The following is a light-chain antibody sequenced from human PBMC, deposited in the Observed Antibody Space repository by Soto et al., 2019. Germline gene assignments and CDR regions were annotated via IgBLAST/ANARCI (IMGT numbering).Light chain of an antibody. CDR1: QSISSW. J-gene: IGKJ1*01. CDR3: QHYNTYTWT. V-gene: IGKV1-5*03. CDR2: KAS. Sequence: IQMTHSPSTLSSSVLYIFTMTCLASQSISSWLAWYQQRPGKAPKLLIYKASSLGRGVPSRFSGSGSGTDFTLTISSLQPDDSATYYCQHYNTYTWTFGLGTKVDIK.